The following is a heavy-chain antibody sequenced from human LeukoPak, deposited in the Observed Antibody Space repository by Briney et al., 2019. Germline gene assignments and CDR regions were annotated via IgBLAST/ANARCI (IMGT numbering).Heavy chain of an antibody. V-gene: IGHV4-4*08. CDR3: SRGDGYHLY. Sequence: PSETLSLTCSVSGGSINSGYWSWIRQPPGKGLEWIGLLYPSGSTNYNPSLKSRVTISGDTSKNQFSLKLSSVTAADTAVYYCSRGDGYHLYWGQGTLVTVSS. J-gene: IGHJ4*02. CDR2: LYPSGST. CDR1: GGSINSGY. D-gene: IGHD5-24*01.